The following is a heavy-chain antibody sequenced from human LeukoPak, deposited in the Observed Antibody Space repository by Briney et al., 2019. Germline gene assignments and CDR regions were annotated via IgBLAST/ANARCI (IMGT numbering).Heavy chain of an antibody. Sequence: GGSLRLSCAASGFTFSSYGMHWVRQAPGKGLEWVSSISSSSSYIYYADSVKGRFTISRDNAKNSLYLQMNSLRAEDTAVYYCARGLNQQRDAFDIWGQGTMVTVSS. J-gene: IGHJ3*02. CDR3: ARGLNQQRDAFDI. CDR2: ISSSSSYI. CDR1: GFTFSSYG. D-gene: IGHD6-13*01. V-gene: IGHV3-21*01.